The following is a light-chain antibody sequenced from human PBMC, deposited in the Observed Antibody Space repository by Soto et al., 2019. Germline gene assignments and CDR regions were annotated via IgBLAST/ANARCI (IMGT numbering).Light chain of an antibody. CDR1: QSVYGN. Sequence: ELLMTQSPATLSVSPGETATLSGRASQSVYGNLAWYQQKPGQAPRLLVLAASTRAAGIPARFSGGGSGTEYTLTISSMESEDLAVYYCQQYNNWPLLSFGGGTKVEI. J-gene: IGKJ4*01. CDR2: AAS. CDR3: QQYNNWPLLS. V-gene: IGKV3D-15*01.